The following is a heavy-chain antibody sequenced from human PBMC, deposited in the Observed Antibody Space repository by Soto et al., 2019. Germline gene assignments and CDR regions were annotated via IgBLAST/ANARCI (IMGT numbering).Heavy chain of an antibody. CDR3: ARRAEYYDFWSGYYKVPIYYYYGMDV. J-gene: IGHJ6*02. Sequence: GASVKVSCKASGGTFSSYAISWVRQAPGRGLEWMGGIIPIFGTANYAQKFQGRVTITADESTSTAYMELSSLRSEDTAVYYCARRAEYYDFWSGYYKVPIYYYYGMDVWGQGTTVTVSS. D-gene: IGHD3-3*01. CDR1: GGTFSSYA. CDR2: IIPIFGTA. V-gene: IGHV1-69*13.